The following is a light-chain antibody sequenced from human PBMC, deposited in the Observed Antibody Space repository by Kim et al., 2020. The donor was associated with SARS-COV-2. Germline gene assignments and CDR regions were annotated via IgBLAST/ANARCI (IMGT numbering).Light chain of an antibody. CDR1: SSDIGRYDF. Sequence: QSITISCTGTSSDIGRYDFVSWYQQHPHKPPKLIIFDVNNRPSGVSDRFSGSKSGNTASLTISGLQAEDEADYDCSSYTSKSSPKVFGGGTQLTVL. CDR2: DVN. CDR3: SSYTSKSSPKV. J-gene: IGLJ3*02. V-gene: IGLV2-14*03.